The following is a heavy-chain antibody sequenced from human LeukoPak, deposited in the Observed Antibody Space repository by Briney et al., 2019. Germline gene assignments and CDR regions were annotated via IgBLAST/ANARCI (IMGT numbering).Heavy chain of an antibody. CDR2: IRYDGSNK. Sequence: SGGSLRLSCAASGFTFSSYGMHWVRQAPGKGLEWVAFIRYDGSNKYYTDSVKGRFTISRDNSKNTLYLQMNSLRAEDTAVYYCARDQRIGGYSYGLTGNFDYWGQGTLVTVSS. CDR1: GFTFSSYG. J-gene: IGHJ4*02. D-gene: IGHD5-18*01. CDR3: ARDQRIGGYSYGLTGNFDY. V-gene: IGHV3-30*02.